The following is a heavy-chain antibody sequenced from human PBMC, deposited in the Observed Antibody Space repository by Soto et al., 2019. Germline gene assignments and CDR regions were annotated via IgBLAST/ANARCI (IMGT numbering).Heavy chain of an antibody. CDR3: ARLVYDTRLNYLYFDF. J-gene: IGHJ4*02. V-gene: IGHV4-4*02. CDR1: GVSISSGNW. D-gene: IGHD3-22*01. CDR2: IFRDGTA. Sequence: PSETLSLTCTVSGVSISSGNWWTWVRQSPRKGLEYIGEIFRDGTANYFPSFERRVAMTVDTSRNQFSLTLTSVTAADAAIYYCARLVYDTRLNYLYFDFWGRGXLVTVSS.